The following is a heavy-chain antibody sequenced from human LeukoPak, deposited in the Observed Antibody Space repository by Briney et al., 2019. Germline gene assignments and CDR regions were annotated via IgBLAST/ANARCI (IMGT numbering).Heavy chain of an antibody. CDR1: GGSISSGGYY. V-gene: IGHV4-31*03. CDR2: IYYSGST. CDR3: ASYNRLRYYFVY. Sequence: SETLSLTCTVSGGSISSGGYYWSWIRQHPGKGLEWIGYIYYSGSTYYNPSLKSRVTISVDRSKNQFSLKLSSVTAADTAVYYCASYNRLRYYFVYWGQGTLVTVSS. D-gene: IGHD1-1*01. J-gene: IGHJ4*02.